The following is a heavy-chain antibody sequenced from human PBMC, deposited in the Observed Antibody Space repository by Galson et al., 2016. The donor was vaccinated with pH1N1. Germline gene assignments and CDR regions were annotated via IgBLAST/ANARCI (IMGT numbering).Heavy chain of an antibody. V-gene: IGHV1-69*13. CDR1: GYTFTDYY. D-gene: IGHD3-10*01. Sequence: SVKVSCKASGYTFTDYYIHWVRQAPGQGLEWMGGIIGMFGTTNYAQKFQGRLTINADEFTSTAYMELTSLRSDDTAVYYCARGNYYYDSGPLDYWGQGTLVTVSS. CDR3: ARGNYYYDSGPLDY. J-gene: IGHJ4*02. CDR2: IIGMFGTT.